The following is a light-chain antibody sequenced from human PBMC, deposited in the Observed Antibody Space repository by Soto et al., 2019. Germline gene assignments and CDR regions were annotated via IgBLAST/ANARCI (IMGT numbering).Light chain of an antibody. Sequence: NFMLTQPHSVSGSPGQTVTISCTRSSGSIASNYVQWYQQRPGSAPTTVIYEDNQRPSGVPDRFSGSIDSSSNSASLTISGLKTEDEADYYCQSYDSSTWVFGGGTKLTVL. V-gene: IGLV6-57*03. CDR3: QSYDSSTWV. CDR1: SGSIASNY. J-gene: IGLJ3*02. CDR2: EDN.